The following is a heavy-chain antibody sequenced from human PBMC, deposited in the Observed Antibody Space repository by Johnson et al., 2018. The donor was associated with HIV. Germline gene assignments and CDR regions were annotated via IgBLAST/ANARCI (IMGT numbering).Heavy chain of an antibody. CDR1: GLTVSGNY. CDR3: AKDGEYSSPGAFDI. Sequence: VQLVESGGGLVQPGGSLRLSCAASGLTVSGNYMTWVRQAPGKGLEWVSVIFSGGTTYYADSVKGRFTISRDNSKNTLYLQMNSLRAEVTAVYYCAKDGEYSSPGAFDIWGQGTMVTVSA. CDR2: IFSGGTT. J-gene: IGHJ3*02. V-gene: IGHV3-66*01. D-gene: IGHD6-6*01.